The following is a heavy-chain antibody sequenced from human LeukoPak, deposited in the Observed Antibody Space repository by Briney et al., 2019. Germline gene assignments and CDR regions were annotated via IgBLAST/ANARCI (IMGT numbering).Heavy chain of an antibody. CDR2: ISAYNGNT. CDR3: ARGPPWELERLYAFDI. D-gene: IGHD1-26*01. J-gene: IGHJ3*02. Sequence: GASVKVSCKASGYTFTSYDISWVRQAPGQGLEWMGWISAYNGNTNYAQKLQGRVTMTTDTSTSTAYMELSSLRSEDTAVYYCARGPPWELERLYAFDIWGQGTMVTVSS. V-gene: IGHV1-18*01. CDR1: GYTFTSYD.